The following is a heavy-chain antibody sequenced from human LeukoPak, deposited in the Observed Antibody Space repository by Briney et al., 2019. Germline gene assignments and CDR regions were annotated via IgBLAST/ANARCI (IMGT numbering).Heavy chain of an antibody. CDR3: AREWGLESSGYYYAY. CDR1: GGTFSRFT. Sequence: SVKVSCKASGGTFSRFTISWVRQAPGQGFEWMGGITPIFGTANFTQKFQGRVSITADESTSTAFMELSSLRSEDTAVYYCAREWGLESSGYYYAYWGQGTLVTVSS. J-gene: IGHJ4*02. CDR2: ITPIFGTA. V-gene: IGHV1-69*13. D-gene: IGHD3-22*01.